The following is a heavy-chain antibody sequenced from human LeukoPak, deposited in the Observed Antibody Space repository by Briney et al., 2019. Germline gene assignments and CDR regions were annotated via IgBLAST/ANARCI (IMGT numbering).Heavy chain of an antibody. D-gene: IGHD3-10*01. J-gene: IGHJ6*02. CDR3: AVPPLSGTGSSRPLAGVDV. V-gene: IGHV3-48*04. CDR2: IGRSGDRTT. CDR1: GFTVSIYS. Sequence: PGGSLRLSCAASGFTVSIYSLNWVRQAPGKGLEWVAYIGRSGDRTTKYADSVKGRFTISRDNAENSLFLQMNSLRVEDTAVYYCAVPPLSGTGSSRPLAGVDVWGQGTTVTVSS.